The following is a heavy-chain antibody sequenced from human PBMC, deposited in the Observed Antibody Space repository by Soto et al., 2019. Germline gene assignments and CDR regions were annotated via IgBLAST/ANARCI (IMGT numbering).Heavy chain of an antibody. CDR3: ARDSGGMDV. CDR1: GYTFTNYA. V-gene: IGHV1-3*01. J-gene: IGHJ6*02. Sequence: ASVKVSCKASGYTFTNYAIHWVRQAPGQRLEWMGWINAGSGNTKYSQKFQGRVTITRDTSASTAYMELSSLRSEDTAVYYCARDSGGMDVWGQGTMVTVSS. CDR2: INAGSGNT.